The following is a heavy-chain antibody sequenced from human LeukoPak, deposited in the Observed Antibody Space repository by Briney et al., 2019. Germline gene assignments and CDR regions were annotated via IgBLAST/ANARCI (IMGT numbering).Heavy chain of an antibody. D-gene: IGHD3/OR15-3a*01. Sequence: ASVRVSCKASGYTFTSYDINWVRQATGQGLEWMGWMNPNSGNTGYAQRFQGRVTMTRNTSISTAYMELSSLRSEDTAVYYCASASQGLYYYYYMDVWGKGTTVTVSS. CDR1: GYTFTSYD. V-gene: IGHV1-8*01. CDR2: MNPNSGNT. J-gene: IGHJ6*03. CDR3: ASASQGLYYYYYMDV.